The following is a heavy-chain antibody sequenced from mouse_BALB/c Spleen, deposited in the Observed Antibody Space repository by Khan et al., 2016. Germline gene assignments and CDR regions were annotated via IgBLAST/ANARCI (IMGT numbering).Heavy chain of an antibody. J-gene: IGHJ4*01. CDR3: ARTCDYHYYAMDF. Sequence: QIQLVQSGPELKKPGETVKISCKASEYTFTNYGMNWVKQAPGKGLKWMGWINTNTGEPTYAEEFKGRFAFSLEASASTAYLQINNLKNEDSATYFCARTCDYHYYAMDFWGQGPSVTVSS. CDR2: INTNTGEP. D-gene: IGHD2-13*01. CDR1: EYTFTNYG. V-gene: IGHV9-3*02.